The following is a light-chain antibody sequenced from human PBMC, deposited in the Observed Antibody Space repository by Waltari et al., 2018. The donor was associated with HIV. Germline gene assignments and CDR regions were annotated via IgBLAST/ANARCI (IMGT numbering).Light chain of an antibody. Sequence: DIHMTQSPSTLSAFVGDRVTITCRGSPGISNWLAWYQQKPGKAPKLLIHKASVLENGVSSRFSGSRFGTDFTLIIDSLEPDDFATYYCQQYNSDPSFGQGTRLEMK. CDR1: PGISNW. CDR3: QQYNSDPS. J-gene: IGKJ5*01. V-gene: IGKV1-5*03. CDR2: KAS.